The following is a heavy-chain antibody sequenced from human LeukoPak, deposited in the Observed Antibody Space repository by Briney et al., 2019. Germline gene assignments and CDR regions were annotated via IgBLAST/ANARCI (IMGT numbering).Heavy chain of an antibody. V-gene: IGHV4-39*01. J-gene: IGHJ4*02. CDR1: GGSISSSSDY. D-gene: IGHD3-22*01. CDR2: IYYSGST. CDR3: ARQSHYYDSSGYHYYFDY. Sequence: SETLSLTCTVSGGSISSSSDYWGWIHQPPGKGLEWIGSIYYSGSTYYNPSLKSRLTISVDTSKNQFSLNLNSVTAADTAVYYCARQSHYYDSSGYHYYFDYWGQGTLVTVSS.